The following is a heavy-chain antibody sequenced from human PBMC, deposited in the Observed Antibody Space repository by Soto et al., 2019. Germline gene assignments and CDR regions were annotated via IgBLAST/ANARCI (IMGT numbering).Heavy chain of an antibody. Sequence: LRLSCAASEFTFRTYAMTWVRQAPGRGLQWVAPISDSGDITYYADSVKGRLTTSRDNSRNTLYLQMNNLRAEDTALYYCAKSWVPSITDRPPRFDYWVRGTLVTDSS. CDR3: AKSWVPSITDRPPRFDY. CDR1: EFTFRTYA. CDR2: ISDSGDIT. D-gene: IGHD6-6*01. V-gene: IGHV3-23*01. J-gene: IGHJ4*02.